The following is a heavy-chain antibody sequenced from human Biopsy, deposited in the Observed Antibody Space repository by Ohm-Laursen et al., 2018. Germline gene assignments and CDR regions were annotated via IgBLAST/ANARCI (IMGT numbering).Heavy chain of an antibody. CDR2: IYSNGNT. CDR3: ARDEGLLRAFDI. Sequence: SQTLSLTCTVFGGSISGHFWSWVRQPAGKGLEWIGRIYSNGNTNYNPSLKSRVSMSVDTSKNHLSLNLTSVTAADTAMYYCARDEGLLRAFDIWGQGTLGTVSS. D-gene: IGHD1-26*01. V-gene: IGHV4-4*07. J-gene: IGHJ3*02. CDR1: GGSISGHF.